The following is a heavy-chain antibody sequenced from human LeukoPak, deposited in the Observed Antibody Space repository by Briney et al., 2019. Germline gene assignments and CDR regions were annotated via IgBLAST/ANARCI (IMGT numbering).Heavy chain of an antibody. D-gene: IGHD4-17*01. Sequence: GGSLRLSCAASGFTFSSYSMNWVRQAPGKGLEWVSSISSSSSYIYYADSVKGRFTISRDSAKNSLYLQMNSLRAEDTAVYYCARDLPYYGDYVAFDYWGQGTLVTVSS. CDR2: ISSSSSYI. CDR3: ARDLPYYGDYVAFDY. V-gene: IGHV3-21*01. J-gene: IGHJ4*02. CDR1: GFTFSSYS.